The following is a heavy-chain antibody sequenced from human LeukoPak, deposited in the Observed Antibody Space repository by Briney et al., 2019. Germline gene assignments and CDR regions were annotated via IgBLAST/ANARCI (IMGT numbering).Heavy chain of an antibody. Sequence: ASVKVSCKASGYTFTSYAMNWVRQAPGQGLEWMEWINTNTGNPTYAQGFTGRFVFSLDTSVSTAYLQISSLKAEDTAVYYCARDLAVAVGREEGRDYWGQGTLVTVSS. J-gene: IGHJ4*02. CDR2: INTNTGNP. V-gene: IGHV7-4-1*02. CDR3: ARDLAVAVGREEGRDY. D-gene: IGHD6-19*01. CDR1: GYTFTSYA.